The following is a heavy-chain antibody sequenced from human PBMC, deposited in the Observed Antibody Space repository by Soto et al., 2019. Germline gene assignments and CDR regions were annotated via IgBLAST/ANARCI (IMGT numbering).Heavy chain of an antibody. J-gene: IGHJ4*02. CDR3: ARSGYSYGPFDY. CDR1: GFTFSSTS. CDR2: IYSGGST. Sequence: EVQLVESGGGLIQPGGSLRLSCAASGFTFSSTSMSGFRQAPGKGLEWVSVIYSGGSTYYADSVKGRFTISRDNSKNTLYLQMNSLRAEDTAVYYCARSGYSYGPFDYWGQGTLVTVSS. V-gene: IGHV3-53*01. D-gene: IGHD5-18*01.